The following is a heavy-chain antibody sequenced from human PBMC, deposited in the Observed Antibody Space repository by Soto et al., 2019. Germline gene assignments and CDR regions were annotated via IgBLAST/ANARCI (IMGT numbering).Heavy chain of an antibody. V-gene: IGHV1-3*01. J-gene: IGHJ6*02. CDR1: GYTFTSYA. Sequence: GASVKVSCKASGYTFTSYALHWVRQAPGQRLEWMGWINAGNGNTNYAQKFQGWVTMTRDTSISTAYMELSRLRSDDTAVYYCARGGSLWFGELSAYYYGMDVWGQGTTVTVSS. CDR3: ARGGSLWFGELSAYYYGMDV. CDR2: INAGNGNT. D-gene: IGHD3-10*01.